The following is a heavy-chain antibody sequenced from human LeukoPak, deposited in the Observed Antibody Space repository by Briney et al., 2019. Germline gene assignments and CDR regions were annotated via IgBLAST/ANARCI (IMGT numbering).Heavy chain of an antibody. CDR1: GGSISSSNW. CDR3: ARHIWSGWYPNYFDY. CDR2: IYHSGST. Sequence: SGTLSLTCAVSGGSISSSNWWSWVRQPPGKGLEWIGEIYHSGSTNYNPSLKSRVTISVDKSKNQFSLKLSSVTAADTAVYYCARHIWSGWYPNYFDYWGQGTLVTVSS. V-gene: IGHV4-4*02. D-gene: IGHD6-19*01. J-gene: IGHJ4*02.